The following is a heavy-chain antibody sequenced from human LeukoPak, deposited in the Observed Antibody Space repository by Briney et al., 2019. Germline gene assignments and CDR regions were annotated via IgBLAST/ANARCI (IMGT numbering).Heavy chain of an antibody. D-gene: IGHD5-12*01. CDR2: ISGGSDRT. Sequence: PGGSLRLSCAASGFTFSSYAMSWVRQSPGKGLEWVSTISGGSDRTYYTDSVKGRFTISRDHSENTLYLQMNSLRAEDTAVYHCAKHGRGNNSRDYFDYWGQGTLVTVSS. CDR1: GFTFSSYA. J-gene: IGHJ4*02. CDR3: AKHGRGNNSRDYFDY. V-gene: IGHV3-23*01.